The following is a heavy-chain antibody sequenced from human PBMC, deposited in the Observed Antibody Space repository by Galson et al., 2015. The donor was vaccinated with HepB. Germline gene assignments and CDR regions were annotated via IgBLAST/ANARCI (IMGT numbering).Heavy chain of an antibody. Sequence: SLRLSCAASGFNFSSYSMSWVRQAPGKGLEWVAVISYDGTNKYYADSVKGRFTISRDNSKNTLYLQMNSLRAEDTAVYYCARDMWDLVVVVAATGYFDYWGQGTLVTVSS. CDR3: ARDMWDLVVVVAATGYFDY. CDR2: ISYDGTNK. V-gene: IGHV3-30*03. D-gene: IGHD2-15*01. CDR1: GFNFSSYS. J-gene: IGHJ4*02.